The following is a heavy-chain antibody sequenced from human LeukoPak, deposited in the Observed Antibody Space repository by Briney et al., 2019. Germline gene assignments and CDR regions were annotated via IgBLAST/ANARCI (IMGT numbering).Heavy chain of an antibody. CDR2: S. CDR3: ARHSRNSYYDFWSGYLGDWFDP. J-gene: IGHJ5*02. D-gene: IGHD3-3*01. V-gene: IGHV4-39*01. Sequence: LETLSLTCTVSGGSMAAGDYYWGWVRQPPGTGLQWIATSYQGASLKSRVTISLDTSKNQFSLKLSSVTAADTAVYYCARHSRNSYYDFWSGYLGDWFDPWGQGTLVTVSS. CDR1: GGSMAAGDYY.